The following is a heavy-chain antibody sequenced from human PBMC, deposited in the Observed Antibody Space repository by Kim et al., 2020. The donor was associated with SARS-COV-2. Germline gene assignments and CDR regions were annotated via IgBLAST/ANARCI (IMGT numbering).Heavy chain of an antibody. CDR2: IYYSGST. D-gene: IGHD2-2*01. J-gene: IGHJ1*01. CDR1: GGSISSSSYY. CDR3: ASIGALSSTSCYD. Sequence: SETLSLTCTVSGGSISSSSYYWGWIRQPPGKGLEWIGSIYYSGSTYYNPSLKSRVTISVDTSKNQFSLKLSSVTAADTAVYYCASIGALSSTSCYDWGQG. V-gene: IGHV4-39*07.